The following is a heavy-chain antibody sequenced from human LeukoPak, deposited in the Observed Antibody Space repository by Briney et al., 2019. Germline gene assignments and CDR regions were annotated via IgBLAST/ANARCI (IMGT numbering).Heavy chain of an antibody. J-gene: IGHJ4*02. D-gene: IGHD2-15*01. CDR3: ARDNIVVVAATKAYYFDY. V-gene: IGHV4-61*01. Sequence: PSETLSLTCTVSGGSISSGSYYWNWIRQPPGKGLEWIGYIYYTGSTYYNPSLKSRVTISVDTSKNQFSLKPSSVTAADTAVYYCARDNIVVVAATKAYYFDYWGQGTLVTVSS. CDR1: GGSISSGSYY. CDR2: IYYTGST.